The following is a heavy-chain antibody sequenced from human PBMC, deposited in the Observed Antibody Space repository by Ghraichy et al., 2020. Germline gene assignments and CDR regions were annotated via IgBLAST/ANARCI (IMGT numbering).Heavy chain of an antibody. Sequence: GGSLRLSCAASGFTFSSYWMSWVRQAPGKGLEWVANIKQDGSEKYYVDSVKGRFTISRDNAKNSLYLQMNSLRAEDTAVYDWARDWRGGDYYYYGMDVWGQGTTVTVSS. CDR1: GFTFSSYW. V-gene: IGHV3-7*01. J-gene: IGHJ6*02. D-gene: IGHD3-3*01. CDR3: ARDWRGGDYYYYGMDV. CDR2: IKQDGSEK.